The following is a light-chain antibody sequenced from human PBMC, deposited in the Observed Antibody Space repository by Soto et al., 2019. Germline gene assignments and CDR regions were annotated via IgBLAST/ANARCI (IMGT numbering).Light chain of an antibody. CDR1: QDSTKY. J-gene: IGKJ4*01. CDR3: QQYDDLPST. CDR2: DES. Sequence: DIQMTQSPSSLSASVGDRVTITGQARQDSTKYLNGYQQKSGKPPKLLLYDESNLETGVPPRFSGAGSGTEFALTIISLQHEDFATYYCQQYDDLPSTFGGGTKVEV. V-gene: IGKV1-33*01.